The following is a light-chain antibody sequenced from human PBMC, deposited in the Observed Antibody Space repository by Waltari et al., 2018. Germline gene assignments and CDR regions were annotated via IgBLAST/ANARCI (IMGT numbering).Light chain of an antibody. J-gene: IGLJ3*02. CDR2: INSDDTH. CDR1: SWHSSYA. Sequence: QLVLTQSPSASASLGASVKFTCTLSSWHSSYAIAWPQQQPEKGPRYLMKINSDDTHTKGDGIPDRFSGSSSGAERYLTISSLQSEDEADYYCQTWGTGSWVFGGGTKLTVL. CDR3: QTWGTGSWV. V-gene: IGLV4-69*01.